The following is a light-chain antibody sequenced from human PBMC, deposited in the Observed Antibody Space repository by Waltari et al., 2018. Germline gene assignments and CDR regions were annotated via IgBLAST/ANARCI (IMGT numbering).Light chain of an antibody. Sequence: QSALTQPPSASGSPGQSVTISCTGTSSDVGGYNFVSWYQQHPGKAPKLLIYEVTKRPSGVPERFAGSNSGNTASLTVSGLQAEDEADYYCSSFEGSNNLLFGGGTELTVL. V-gene: IGLV2-8*01. CDR2: EVT. J-gene: IGLJ2*01. CDR1: SSDVGGYNF. CDR3: SSFEGSNNLL.